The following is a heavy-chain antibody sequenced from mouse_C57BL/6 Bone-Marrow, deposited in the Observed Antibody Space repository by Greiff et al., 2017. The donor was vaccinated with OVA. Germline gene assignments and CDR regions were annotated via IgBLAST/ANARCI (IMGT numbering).Heavy chain of an antibody. J-gene: IGHJ2*01. Sequence: DVKLVESGGDLVKPGGSLKLSCAASGFTFSSYGMSWVRQTPDKRLEWVATISSGGSYTYYPDSVKGRFTISRDNAKNTLYLQMSSLKSEDTAMYYCARHPYGSGFDYWGQGTTLTVSS. CDR1: GFTFSSYG. V-gene: IGHV5-6*02. CDR3: ARHPYGSGFDY. D-gene: IGHD1-1*01. CDR2: ISSGGSYT.